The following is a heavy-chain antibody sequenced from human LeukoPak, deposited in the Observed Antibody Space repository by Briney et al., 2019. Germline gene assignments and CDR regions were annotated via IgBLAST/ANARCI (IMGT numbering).Heavy chain of an antibody. J-gene: IGHJ3*02. D-gene: IGHD3-22*01. V-gene: IGHV4-39*07. CDR1: GGSISSSSYY. CDR3: ARRRDITMIVVVIKTAFDI. Sequence: PSETLSLTCTVSGGSISSSSYYWGWIRQPPGKGLEWIGSIYYSGSTYYNPSLKSRVTISVDTSKNQFSLKLSSVTAADTAVYYCARRRDITMIVVVIKTAFDIWGQGTMVTVSS. CDR2: IYYSGST.